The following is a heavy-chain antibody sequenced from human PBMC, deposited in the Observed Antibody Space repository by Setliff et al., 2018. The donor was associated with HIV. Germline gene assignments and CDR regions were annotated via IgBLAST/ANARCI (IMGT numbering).Heavy chain of an antibody. CDR2: IITAGGTT. CDR3: VRDLTIYKL. J-gene: IGHJ4*02. Sequence: GGSLRLSCAASGFTFNTYAMSWVRQAPGKGLDWVSSIITAGGTTFYSDSVKGRFTISRDDSKNMLYLQMNSLRVEDTALYYCVRDLTIYKLWGQGTLVTVSS. D-gene: IGHD1-1*01. V-gene: IGHV3-23*01. CDR1: GFTFNTYA.